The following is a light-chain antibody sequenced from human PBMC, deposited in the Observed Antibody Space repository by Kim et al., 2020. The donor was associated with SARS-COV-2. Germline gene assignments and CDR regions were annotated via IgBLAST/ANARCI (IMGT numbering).Light chain of an antibody. V-gene: IGLV3-25*03. CDR1: ALPKQY. CDR3: QSADSSGTYWV. Sequence: SYEQTQPPSVSVSPGQTARITCSGDALPKQYAYWYQQKPGQAPVLVIYKDSERPSGIPERFSGSSSGTTVTLTISGVQAEDEADYYCQSADSSGTYWVFGGGTQLTVL. CDR2: KDS. J-gene: IGLJ3*02.